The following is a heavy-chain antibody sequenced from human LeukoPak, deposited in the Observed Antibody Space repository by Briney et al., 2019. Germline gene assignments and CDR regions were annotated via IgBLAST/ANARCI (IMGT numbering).Heavy chain of an antibody. Sequence: SETLSLTCTVSGGSISSYYWSWIRQPPGKGLEWIGYIYYSGSTNYNPSLKSRVTISVDTSKNQFSLKLSSVTAADTAVYYCARDRYYDFWSGYPDYYYYMDVWGKGTTVTVSS. J-gene: IGHJ6*03. D-gene: IGHD3-3*01. CDR3: ARDRYYDFWSGYPDYYYYMDV. V-gene: IGHV4-59*12. CDR1: GGSISSYY. CDR2: IYYSGST.